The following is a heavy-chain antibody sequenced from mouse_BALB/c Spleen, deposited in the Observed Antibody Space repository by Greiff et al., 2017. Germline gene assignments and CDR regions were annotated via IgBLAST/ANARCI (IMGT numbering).Heavy chain of an antibody. V-gene: IGHV1S81*02. CDR2: INPSNGGT. Sequence: QVQLQQSGAELVKPGASGRLSCKASGSTFPSYYMYGVKKRPGQGLEWIGEINPSNGGTNFNEKFKSKATLTVDKSSSTAYMQLSSLTSEDSAVYYCTRRDGSSYEFAYWGQGTLVTVSA. CDR3: TRRDGSSYEFAY. CDR1: GSTFPSYY. J-gene: IGHJ3*01. D-gene: IGHD1-1*01.